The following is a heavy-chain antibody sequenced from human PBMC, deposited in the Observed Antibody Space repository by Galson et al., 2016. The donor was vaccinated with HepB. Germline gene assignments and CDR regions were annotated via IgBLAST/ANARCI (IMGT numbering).Heavy chain of an antibody. Sequence: SLRLSCAASGFAFSSYSMNWVRQAPGKGPEWVSYISSRSSTQYYADSVKGRFTISRDNVQNSLYLHMNSVRAEDTAVYYCARDCDYICYTEASGFDFWGQGTLVTVSS. V-gene: IGHV3-48*01. D-gene: IGHD2-8*01. J-gene: IGHJ4*02. CDR1: GFAFSSYS. CDR2: ISSRSSTQ. CDR3: ARDCDYICYTEASGFDF.